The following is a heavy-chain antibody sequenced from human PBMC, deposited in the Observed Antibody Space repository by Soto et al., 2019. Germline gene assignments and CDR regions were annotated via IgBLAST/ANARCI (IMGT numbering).Heavy chain of an antibody. Sequence: SETLSLTCTVSGGSISSYYWSWIRQPPGKGLEWIGYIYYSGSTNYNPSLKSRVTISVDTSKNQFSLKLSSVTAADTAVYYCARGRLQSGFFDYWGQGTLVTVSS. CDR3: ARGRLQSGFFDY. D-gene: IGHD4-4*01. J-gene: IGHJ4*02. V-gene: IGHV4-59*01. CDR1: GGSISSYY. CDR2: IYYSGST.